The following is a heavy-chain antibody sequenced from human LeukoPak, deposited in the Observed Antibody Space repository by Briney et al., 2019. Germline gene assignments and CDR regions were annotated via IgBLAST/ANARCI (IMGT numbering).Heavy chain of an antibody. D-gene: IGHD1-14*01. CDR3: ASDMAVTGATYYFDY. CDR1: GFTFSSYS. V-gene: IGHV3-21*01. CDR2: ISSSSSYI. J-gene: IGHJ4*02. Sequence: GGSLRLSCAASGFTFSSYSMNWVRQAPGKGLEWVSSISSSSSYIYYADSVKGRFTISRDNAKNSLYLQMNSLRAEDTAVYYCASDMAVTGATYYFDYWGQGTLVTVSS.